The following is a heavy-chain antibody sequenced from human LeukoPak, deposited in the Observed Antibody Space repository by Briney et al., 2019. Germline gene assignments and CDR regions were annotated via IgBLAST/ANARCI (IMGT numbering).Heavy chain of an antibody. J-gene: IGHJ3*02. CDR2: IYYSGST. D-gene: IGHD6-19*01. V-gene: IGHV4-59*01. CDR1: GGSISSYY. Sequence: PSETLSLTCTVSGGSISSYYWSWIRQPPGKGLEWIGYIYYSGSTNYNPSLKSRVTISVDTSKNQFSLKLSSVTAADTAVYYCARDAGYSSGPLGAFDIWGQGTMVTVSS. CDR3: ARDAGYSSGPLGAFDI.